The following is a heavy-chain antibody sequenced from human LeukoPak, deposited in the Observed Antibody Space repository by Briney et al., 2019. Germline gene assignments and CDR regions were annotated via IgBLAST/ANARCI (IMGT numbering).Heavy chain of an antibody. CDR2: LYHGGGT. J-gene: IGHJ6*02. CDR1: GGSISSYY. D-gene: IGHD2-15*01. Sequence: SETLSLTCTVSGGSISSYYWGWIRQPPGKGLEWIGTLYHGGGTYYSPSLKSRVTISVDMSKNQFSLNLTSMTAADTAVYYCARSCSGGSCYYYYGMDVWGQGTTVTVSS. V-gene: IGHV4-38-2*02. CDR3: ARSCSGGSCYYYYGMDV.